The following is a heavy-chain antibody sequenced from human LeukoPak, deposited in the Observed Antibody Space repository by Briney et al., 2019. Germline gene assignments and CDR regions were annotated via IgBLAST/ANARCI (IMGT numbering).Heavy chain of an antibody. V-gene: IGHV1-2*02. J-gene: IGHJ5*02. D-gene: IGHD6-6*01. CDR2: INPNSGGT. CDR3: ARDPSIAARRVYNWFDP. CDR1: GYTFTGYY. Sequence: ASVKVSCKASGYTFTGYYMHWVRQAPGQGLEWMGWINPNSGGTNYAQKFQGRVTMTRDTSISTAYMELSRLRSDDTAVYYCARDPSIAARRVYNWFDPWGQGTLVTVSS.